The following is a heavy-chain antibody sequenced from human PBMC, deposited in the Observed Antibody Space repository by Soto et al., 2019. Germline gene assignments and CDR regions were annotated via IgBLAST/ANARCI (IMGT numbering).Heavy chain of an antibody. CDR2: IYYIGST. Sequence: QVQLQESGPGLVKPSETLSLTCTVSGGSISSDYWSWIRQPPGKGLEWIGYIYYIGSTNYNPSLKSRVTISLDTSKNQFSLKLSSVTAADTAVYYCARDSGSGVDYWGQGTLVTVSS. V-gene: IGHV4-59*01. D-gene: IGHD2-15*01. CDR1: GGSISSDY. J-gene: IGHJ4*02. CDR3: ARDSGSGVDY.